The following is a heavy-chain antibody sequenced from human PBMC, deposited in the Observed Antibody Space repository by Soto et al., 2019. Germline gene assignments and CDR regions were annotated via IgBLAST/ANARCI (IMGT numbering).Heavy chain of an antibody. Sequence: EVQLLESGGGLVQPGGSLRLSCASSGFTFSSYGMSWVRQAPGHGLEWVSAIGGSGGTTYYADSVKGRFTISRDNSKNTLYLPMNSLRVEETAIYYCAKIITAVGPAYWGQGTPVTVSS. J-gene: IGHJ4*02. V-gene: IGHV3-23*01. CDR3: AKIITAVGPAY. D-gene: IGHD6-13*01. CDR2: IGGSGGTT. CDR1: GFTFSSYG.